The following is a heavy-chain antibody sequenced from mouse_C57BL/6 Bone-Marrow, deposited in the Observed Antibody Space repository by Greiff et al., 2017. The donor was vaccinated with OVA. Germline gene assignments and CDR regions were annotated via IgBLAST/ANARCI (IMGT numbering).Heavy chain of an antibody. V-gene: IGHV1-63*01. D-gene: IGHD2-4*01. J-gene: IGHJ4*01. Sequence: VQLVESGAELVRPGTSVKMSCKASGYTFTNYWIGWAKQRPGHGLEWIGDIYPGGGYTNYNEKFKGKATLTADKSSSTAYMQFSSLTSEDSAIYYCARSGDYDDAMDYWGQGTSVTVSS. CDR1: GYTFTNYW. CDR2: IYPGGGYT. CDR3: ARSGDYDDAMDY.